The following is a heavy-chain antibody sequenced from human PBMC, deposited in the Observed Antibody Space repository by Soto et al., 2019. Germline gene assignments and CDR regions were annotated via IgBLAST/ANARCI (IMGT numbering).Heavy chain of an antibody. CDR1: GFSLSIYS. Sequence: PGGSLRLSCALSGFSLSIYSMNWVRQAPGKGLEWVAYIGNGGTNYADSVKGRFTISRDNSKNTLYLQMNSLRAEDTAVYYCAKDVVYCSSTSCYFDYYYYGMDVWGQGTTVTVSS. D-gene: IGHD2-2*01. J-gene: IGHJ6*02. V-gene: IGHV3-23*01. CDR3: AKDVVYCSSTSCYFDYYYYGMDV. CDR2: IGNGGT.